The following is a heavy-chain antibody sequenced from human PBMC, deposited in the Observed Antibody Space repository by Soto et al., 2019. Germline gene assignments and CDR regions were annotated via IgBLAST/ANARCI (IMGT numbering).Heavy chain of an antibody. CDR1: GFIVSTSY. J-gene: IGHJ3*02. V-gene: IGHV3-66*01. D-gene: IGHD1-1*01. Sequence: GGSLRLSCAASGFIVSTSYMSWVRQAPGKGLEWVSIIYNDGSTYYADSVNGRFTISRDDSKNTLYLQILSLRAENTAVYYCAKDSFSYNGLYDPFDIWGQGTMVPVSS. CDR3: AKDSFSYNGLYDPFDI. CDR2: IYNDGST.